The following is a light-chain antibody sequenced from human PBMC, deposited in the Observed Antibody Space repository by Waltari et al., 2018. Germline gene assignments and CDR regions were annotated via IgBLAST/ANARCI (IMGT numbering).Light chain of an antibody. CDR1: QSISNY. V-gene: IGKV1-39*01. Sequence: DIQMTQSPSSLSASVGDRVTITCRASQSISNYLNWYQQKPGKATKLRIYVVSSLQSAVPSSFSGSGASTDFTLTINSLQPEDFVTYYCQQRYSTPYTFGQGTKLEIK. CDR2: VVS. CDR3: QQRYSTPYT. J-gene: IGKJ2*01.